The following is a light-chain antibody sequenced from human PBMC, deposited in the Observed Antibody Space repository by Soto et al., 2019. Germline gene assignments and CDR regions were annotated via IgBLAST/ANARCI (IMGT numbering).Light chain of an antibody. Sequence: EIVLTQSPGTLSLSPGERATLSCRASQSVSSPYLAWYQQKPGQAPRLLIYGASSRATGIPDRCSGSGSGTDFTRTISRLEPEDFAVYYGPRYYSSPFPFGQGTKLEIK. CDR3: PRYYSSPFP. V-gene: IGKV3-20*01. J-gene: IGKJ2*01. CDR2: GAS. CDR1: QSVSSPY.